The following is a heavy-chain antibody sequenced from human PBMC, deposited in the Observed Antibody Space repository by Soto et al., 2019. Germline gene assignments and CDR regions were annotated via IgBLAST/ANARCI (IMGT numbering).Heavy chain of an antibody. D-gene: IGHD1-26*01. V-gene: IGHV3-21*01. J-gene: IGHJ6*02. CDR3: ARVRIVGGGMDV. CDR2: ISSSSSYI. CDR1: GFTFSSYS. Sequence: PGGSLRLSCAASGFTFSSYSMNWVRQAPGKGLEWVSSISSSSSYIYYADSVKGRFTISRDNAKNSLYLQMNSLRAEDTAVYYCARVRIVGGGMDVWGEVTKVTV.